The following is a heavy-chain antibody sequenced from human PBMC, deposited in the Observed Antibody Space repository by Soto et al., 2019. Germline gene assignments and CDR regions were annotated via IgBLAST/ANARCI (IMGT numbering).Heavy chain of an antibody. Sequence: QVQLVESGGGVVQPGRSLRLSCAASGFTFSSYGMHWVRQAPGKGLEWVAVISYDGSNKYYADSVKGRFTISRDNSKNTLYLQMNSLRAEDTAVYYCAKDRGAYYYDSTFDYWGQGTLVTVSS. D-gene: IGHD3-22*01. V-gene: IGHV3-30*18. CDR1: GFTFSSYG. CDR3: AKDRGAYYYDSTFDY. CDR2: ISYDGSNK. J-gene: IGHJ4*02.